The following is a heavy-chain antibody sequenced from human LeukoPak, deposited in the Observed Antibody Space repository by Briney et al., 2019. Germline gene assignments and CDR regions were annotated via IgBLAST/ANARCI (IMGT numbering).Heavy chain of an antibody. CDR2: INPSGGST. V-gene: IGHV1-46*01. CDR1: GYTFTSYY. D-gene: IGHD2-2*01. Sequence: ASVKVSCKASGYTFTSYYMHWVRQAPGQGLEWMGIINPSGGSTSYAQKFQGRVTMTRDTSTSTVYMELSSLRSEDTAVYYCARDHESRCTSCYLFDYWGQGTLVTVSS. CDR3: ARDHESRCTSCYLFDY. J-gene: IGHJ4*02.